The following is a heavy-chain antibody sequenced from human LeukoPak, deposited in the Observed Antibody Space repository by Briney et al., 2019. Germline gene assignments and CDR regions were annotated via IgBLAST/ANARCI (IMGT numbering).Heavy chain of an antibody. D-gene: IGHD6-19*01. CDR3: AREEGGWKGNWYDP. CDR1: GFTFSSYG. CDR2: IWYDGSNK. J-gene: IGHJ5*02. Sequence: GGSLRLSCAASGFTFSSYGMHWVRQAPGKGLEWVAVIWYDGSNKYYADSVKGRFTISRDNSKNTLYLQMNSLRAEDTAVYYCAREEGGWKGNWYDPWGQGTLVTVSS. V-gene: IGHV3-33*01.